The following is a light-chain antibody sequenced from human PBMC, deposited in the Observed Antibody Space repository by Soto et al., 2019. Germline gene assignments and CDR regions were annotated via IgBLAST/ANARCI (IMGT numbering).Light chain of an antibody. J-gene: IGKJ1*01. V-gene: IGKV3-11*01. CDR2: DAS. CDR3: QQRGHWPRT. CDR1: QSVSSY. Sequence: IVLTQSPATLSLSPGERATLSCRASQSVSSYLAWYQQKPGQAPRLLIYDASNRATGIPARFSGSGSGTDFTLTIGSLEPEDFAVYYCQQRGHWPRTFGQGTMVEIK.